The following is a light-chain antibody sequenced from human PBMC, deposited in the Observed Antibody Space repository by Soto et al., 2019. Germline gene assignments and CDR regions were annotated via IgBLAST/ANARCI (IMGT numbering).Light chain of an antibody. J-gene: IGLJ1*01. CDR2: EVS. V-gene: IGLV2-14*01. CDR1: SSDVGGYNY. Sequence: QSALTQPASVSGSPGQSITISCTGTSSDVGGYNYDSWYQQHPGKAPKLMIYEVSNRPSGVSNRFSGSKSGNTASLTISELQAEDEADYYCSSYTSSSTLVFGTGTKLTVL. CDR3: SSYTSSSTLV.